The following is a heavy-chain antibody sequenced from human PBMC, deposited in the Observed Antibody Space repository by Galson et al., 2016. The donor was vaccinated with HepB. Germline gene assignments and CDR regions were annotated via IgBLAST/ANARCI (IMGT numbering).Heavy chain of an antibody. V-gene: IGHV4-39*01. CDR2: FFYSGNS. CDR1: GGSMSSNSYY. Sequence: ETLSLTCTVSGGSMSSNSYYWGWIRQSPGKGLEWIGNFFYSGNSFYNPSLKSRVNIYLDTSKNEIPLNLKSVTAADTAVYYCARGILDYGGNAFDYWGQGTLVTVSS. D-gene: IGHD4/OR15-4a*01. J-gene: IGHJ4*02. CDR3: ARGILDYGGNAFDY.